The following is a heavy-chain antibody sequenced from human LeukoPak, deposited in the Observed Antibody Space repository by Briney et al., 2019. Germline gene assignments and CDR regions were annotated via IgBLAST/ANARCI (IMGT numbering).Heavy chain of an antibody. CDR1: GGSISSGSFY. D-gene: IGHD5-24*01. J-gene: IGHJ3*02. CDR2: IYSSGST. V-gene: IGHV4-61*02. CDR3: ATELRWQPYSFDI. Sequence: PSETLSLTCTVSGGSISSGSFYWSWIRQPAGKALEWIGRIYSSGSTNYNPSLKSRATISVDTSKNQFSLKLSSVTAADTAAYYCATELRWQPYSFDIWGHGTMVTVSS.